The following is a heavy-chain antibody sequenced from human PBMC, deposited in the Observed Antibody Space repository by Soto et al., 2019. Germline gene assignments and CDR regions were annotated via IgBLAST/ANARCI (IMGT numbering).Heavy chain of an antibody. CDR1: GGSFSGYY. V-gene: IGHV4-34*01. D-gene: IGHD2-2*01. CDR3: ARVQRRYCSSTSCLSYYYYYMDV. CDR2: INHSGST. J-gene: IGHJ6*03. Sequence: SETLSLTCAVYGGSFSGYYWSWIRQPPGKGLEWIGEINHSGSTNYDPSLKSRVTISVDTSKNQFSLKLSSVTAADTAVYYCARVQRRYCSSTSCLSYYYYYMDVWGKGTTVTVS.